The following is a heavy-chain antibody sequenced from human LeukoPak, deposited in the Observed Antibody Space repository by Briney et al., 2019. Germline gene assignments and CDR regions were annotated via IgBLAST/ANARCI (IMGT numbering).Heavy chain of an antibody. J-gene: IGHJ3*02. Sequence: AGGSLRLSCAASGFTVSSHYMSWVRQAPGKGLEWVSTITGSGGYTYYADSVKGRFTISRDNSKNTLYLQMNSLRAEDTAVYYCAKMGQGSSGWYGSVAFDIWGQGTMVTISS. V-gene: IGHV3-23*01. CDR1: GFTVSSHY. CDR3: AKMGQGSSGWYGSVAFDI. CDR2: ITGSGGYT. D-gene: IGHD6-19*01.